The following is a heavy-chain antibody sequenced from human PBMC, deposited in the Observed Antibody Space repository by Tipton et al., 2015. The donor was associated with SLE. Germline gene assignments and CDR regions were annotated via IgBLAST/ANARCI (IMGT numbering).Heavy chain of an antibody. CDR2: ISHSGST. CDR3: ARVRLREKESGGITLIRGIRVKGYYYMDV. V-gene: IGHV4-34*01. Sequence: TLSLTCAVYGDSLSGNYWSWIRQPPGEGLEWIGEISHSGSTNYNPSLKSRVTISVDMSKNQFSLRLTSVTAADTAVYYCARVRLREKESGGITLIRGIRVKGYYYMDVWGKGTTVIVSS. J-gene: IGHJ6*03. CDR1: GDSLSGNY. D-gene: IGHD3-10*01.